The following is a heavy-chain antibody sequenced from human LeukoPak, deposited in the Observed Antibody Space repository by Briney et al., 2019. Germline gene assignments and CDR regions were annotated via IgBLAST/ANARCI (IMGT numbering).Heavy chain of an antibody. D-gene: IGHD6-19*01. J-gene: IGHJ4*02. V-gene: IGHV3-23*01. CDR3: AKRPPRGSGWYVDY. CDR1: GFTFSSYA. CDR2: ISGSGGST. Sequence: GGSLRLSCAASGFTFSSYAMSWVRQAPGKGLEWVSAISGSGGSTYYADSVKGRFTISRDNSKNTLYLQMNSLRAEDAAVYYCAKRPPRGSGWYVDYWGQGTLVTVSS.